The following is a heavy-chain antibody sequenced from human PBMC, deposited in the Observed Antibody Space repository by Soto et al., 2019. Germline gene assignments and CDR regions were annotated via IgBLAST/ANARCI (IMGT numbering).Heavy chain of an antibody. Sequence: SETLSLTCTVSGGSISSGGYYWSWIRQHPGKGLEWIGYIYYSGSTYYNPSLKSRVTISVDTSKNQFSLKLSSVTAADTAVYYCAREIQGAAAGLFDYWGQGTLVTVSS. J-gene: IGHJ4*02. CDR2: IYYSGST. D-gene: IGHD6-13*01. CDR1: GGSISSGGYY. CDR3: AREIQGAAAGLFDY. V-gene: IGHV4-31*03.